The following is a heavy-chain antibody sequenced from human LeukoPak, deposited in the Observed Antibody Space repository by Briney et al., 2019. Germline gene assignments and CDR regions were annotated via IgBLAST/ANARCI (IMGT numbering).Heavy chain of an antibody. CDR2: IYYSGST. J-gene: IGHJ5*02. V-gene: IGHV4-39*07. CDR1: GGSISSSSYY. Sequence: PSETLSLTCTVSGGSISSSSYYWGWIRQPPGKGLEWIGSIYYSGSTNYNPSLKSRVTISVDTSKNQFSLKLSSVTAADTAVYYCARRRYCSSTSCYVWFDPWGQGTLVTVSS. CDR3: ARRRYCSSTSCYVWFDP. D-gene: IGHD2-2*01.